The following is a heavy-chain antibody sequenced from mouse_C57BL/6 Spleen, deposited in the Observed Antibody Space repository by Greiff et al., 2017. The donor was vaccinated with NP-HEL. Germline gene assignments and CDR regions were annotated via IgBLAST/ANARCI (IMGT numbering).Heavy chain of an antibody. CDR3: ARGGVVEDYFDY. D-gene: IGHD1-1*01. CDR1: GYTFTSYW. Sequence: QVQLQQSGAELVKPGASVKLSCKASGYTFTSYWMHWVKQRPGQGLEWIGMIHPNSGSTNYNEKFKSKATLTVDKSSSTAYMQLSSLTSEDSAVYYCARGGVVEDYFDYWGQGTTLTVSS. J-gene: IGHJ2*01. V-gene: IGHV1-64*01. CDR2: IHPNSGST.